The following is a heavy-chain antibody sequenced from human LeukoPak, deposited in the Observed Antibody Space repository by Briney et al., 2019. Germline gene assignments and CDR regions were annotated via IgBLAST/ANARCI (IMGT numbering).Heavy chain of an antibody. Sequence: GGSLRLSCAASGFTFSSYAMTWVRQAPGKGLEWVSSVSVNTINTYYADSVKGRCTISRDNSKNTLHLQMSSLRAEDTAMYYCATLEAAASTDWGQGTLVTVSS. D-gene: IGHD6-13*01. CDR1: GFTFSSYA. J-gene: IGHJ4*02. CDR2: VSVNTINT. CDR3: ATLEAAASTD. V-gene: IGHV3-23*01.